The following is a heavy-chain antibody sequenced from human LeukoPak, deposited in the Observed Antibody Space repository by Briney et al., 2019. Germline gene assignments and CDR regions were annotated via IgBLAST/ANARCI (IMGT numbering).Heavy chain of an antibody. CDR1: GVSISSSSYY. D-gene: IGHD6-19*01. Sequence: SETLSLTCTVSGVSISSSSYYWGWIRQPPGRGLEWIGRIVYSGSTYYNPSLKSRVTISVDTSKNQFSLKLSSVTAADTAVYYCARYSSGWPFDYWGQGTLVTVSS. CDR3: ARYSSGWPFDY. CDR2: IVYSGST. J-gene: IGHJ4*02. V-gene: IGHV4-39*01.